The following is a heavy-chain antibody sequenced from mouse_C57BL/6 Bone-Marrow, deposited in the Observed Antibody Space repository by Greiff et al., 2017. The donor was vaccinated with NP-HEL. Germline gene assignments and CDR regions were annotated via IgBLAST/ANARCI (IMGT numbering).Heavy chain of an antibody. Sequence: QVQLQQSGSELRGPGSSVKLSCKDFDSEVFPIAYMSWVRQKPGHGFEWIGGILPSIGRTIYGEKFEDKATLDADTLSNTAYLELNSLTSEDSAIYYCARPEFITTVVPFDYWGQGTTLTVSS. J-gene: IGHJ2*01. CDR3: ARPEFITTVVPFDY. CDR2: ILPSIGRT. D-gene: IGHD1-1*01. V-gene: IGHV15-2*01. CDR1: DSEVFPIAY.